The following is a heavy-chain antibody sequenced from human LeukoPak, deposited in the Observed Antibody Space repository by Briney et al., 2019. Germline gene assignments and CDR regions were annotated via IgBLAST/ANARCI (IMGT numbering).Heavy chain of an antibody. CDR2: INPNSGGT. V-gene: IGHV1-2*02. Sequence: ASVKVSCKASGYTFTGYYMHWVRQAPGQGLEWMGWINPNSGGTNYAQKFQGRVTMTRDTSISTAYMELSRLRSDDTAVYYCARGGSYYYDSSGYYWFDPWGQGTLVTVSS. J-gene: IGHJ5*02. CDR3: ARGGSYYYDSSGYYWFDP. D-gene: IGHD3-22*01. CDR1: GYTFTGYY.